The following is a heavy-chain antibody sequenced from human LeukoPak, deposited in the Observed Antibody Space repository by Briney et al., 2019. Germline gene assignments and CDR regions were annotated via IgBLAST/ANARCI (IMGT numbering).Heavy chain of an antibody. D-gene: IGHD3-10*01. CDR3: ARMVRGMNYYYYYYMDV. Sequence: GGSLRLSCAASGFTFSNYWMNWVRQAPGKGLEWVANIKQDRSEKYHVDSVKGRFTISRDNGKNSLYLQMNSLRAEDTAVYYCARMVRGMNYYYYYYMDVWGKGTTVTVSS. J-gene: IGHJ6*03. CDR2: IKQDRSEK. CDR1: GFTFSNYW. V-gene: IGHV3-7*01.